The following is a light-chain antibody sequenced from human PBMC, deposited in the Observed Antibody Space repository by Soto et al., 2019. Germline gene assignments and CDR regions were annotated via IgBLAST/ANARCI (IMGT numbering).Light chain of an antibody. CDR2: GAS. J-gene: IGKJ4*01. CDR3: QQYENWPQLT. CDR1: QSVSSGY. V-gene: IGKV3-20*01. Sequence: EIVLTQSPGTLSLSPGERATLSCRASQSVSSGYLAWYQQKPGQAPRLLIYGASIRAAGIPDRFSGSGSGTEFTLTISSLQSEDSAVYYCQQYENWPQLTFGGGTKVDIK.